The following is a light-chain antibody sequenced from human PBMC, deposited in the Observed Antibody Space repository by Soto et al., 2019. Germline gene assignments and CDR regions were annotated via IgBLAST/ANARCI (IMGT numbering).Light chain of an antibody. Sequence: QSVLTQPASVSGSPGQSVTISCTGSSADVGSYNLVSWYQQLPGRAPKLMIFEVSNRPSGVSNRFSASKSGNTASLTISGLQAEDEADYYCCSFGRNSTLLFGGGTQLTVL. CDR1: SADVGSYNL. CDR2: EVS. J-gene: IGLJ7*01. V-gene: IGLV2-23*02. CDR3: CSFGRNSTLL.